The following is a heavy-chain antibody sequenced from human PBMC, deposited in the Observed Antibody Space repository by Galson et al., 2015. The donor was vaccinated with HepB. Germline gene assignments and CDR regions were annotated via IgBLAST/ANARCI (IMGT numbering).Heavy chain of an antibody. D-gene: IGHD2-21*01. CDR2: ITGGGST. V-gene: IGHV3-23*01. J-gene: IGHJ4*02. Sequence: SLRLSCAASGFTFSNYAMSWVRQAPGKGLEWVSTITGGGSTYYADSVRGRFTVSRDNSKNTLYLQANTLRADDTAVYYCAKPVGSNLWYYFEYWGQGALVTFSS. CDR3: AKPVGSNLWYYFEY. CDR1: GFTFSNYA.